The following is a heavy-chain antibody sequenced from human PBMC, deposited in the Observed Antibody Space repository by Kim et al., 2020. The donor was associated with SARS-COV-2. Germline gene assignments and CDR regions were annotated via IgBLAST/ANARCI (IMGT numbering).Heavy chain of an antibody. CDR1: DFTFSRYC. D-gene: IGHD4-17*01. Sequence: GGSLRLSCAASDFTFSRYCMSWVRQAPGKGLEWVANIKQDGSEKYYLDSVKGRFTVSRDNARNSLYLQMNSLRAEDTAVYYCARDVGYGDLFPWGQGTLVTVSS. V-gene: IGHV3-7*03. CDR2: IKQDGSEK. J-gene: IGHJ4*02. CDR3: ARDVGYGDLFP.